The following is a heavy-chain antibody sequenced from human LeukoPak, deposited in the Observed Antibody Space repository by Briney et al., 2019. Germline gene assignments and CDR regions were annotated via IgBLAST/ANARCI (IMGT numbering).Heavy chain of an antibody. CDR3: ARGPLYYDSSGYLGY. J-gene: IGHJ4*02. CDR1: GLTFSSYA. D-gene: IGHD3-22*01. Sequence: GGSLRLSCAASGLTFSSYAMHWVRQAPGKGLEWVAVIWYDGSNKYYADSVKGRFTISRDNSKNTLYLQMNSLRAEDTAVYYCARGPLYYDSSGYLGYWGQGTLVTVSS. CDR2: IWYDGSNK. V-gene: IGHV3-33*08.